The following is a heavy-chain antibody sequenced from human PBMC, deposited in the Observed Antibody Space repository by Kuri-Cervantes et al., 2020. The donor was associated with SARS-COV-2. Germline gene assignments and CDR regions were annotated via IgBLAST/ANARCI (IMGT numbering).Heavy chain of an antibody. V-gene: IGHV3-74*01. CDR2: TNTDGSST. CDR1: GFTFSNYW. J-gene: IGHJ4*02. Sequence: GGSLRLSCAASGFTFSNYWMHWVRQAPGKGLVWVSRTNTDGSSTSYADSVKGRFTISRDNAKNTLYLQMSSLRAEDTAVYYCVKAPEGPDDYWGQGTLVTVSS. CDR3: VKAPEGPDDY. D-gene: IGHD6-6*01.